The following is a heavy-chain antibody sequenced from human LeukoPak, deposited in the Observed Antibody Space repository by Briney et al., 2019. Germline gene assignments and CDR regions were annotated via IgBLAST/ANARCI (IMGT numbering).Heavy chain of an antibody. V-gene: IGHV4-59*01. Sequence: LETLSLTCTVSGGSISSYYWSWIRQPPGKGLEWIGYIYYSGNTNYNPSLKSRVTISVDTSKNQFSLQLSSVTAADTAVYYCARVVSSSWDYYYYMDVWGKGTTVTISS. D-gene: IGHD6-13*01. CDR2: IYYSGNT. CDR1: GGSISSYY. CDR3: ARVVSSSWDYYYYMDV. J-gene: IGHJ6*03.